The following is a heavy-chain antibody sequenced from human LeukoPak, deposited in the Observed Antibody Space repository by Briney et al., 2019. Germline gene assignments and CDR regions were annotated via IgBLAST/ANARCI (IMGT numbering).Heavy chain of an antibody. J-gene: IGHJ4*02. V-gene: IGHV3-48*04. CDR2: ISISSTNI. CDR1: GFTFSSYA. D-gene: IGHD2-21*02. CDR3: ARDRLLYLDY. Sequence: GGSLRLSCAASGFTFSSYAMSWIRQAPGKGLEWIAYISISSTNIHYADSVRGRFTISRDNANNSLYLQLSSLRVEDTAVYFCARDRLLYLDYWGQGTPVTVSS.